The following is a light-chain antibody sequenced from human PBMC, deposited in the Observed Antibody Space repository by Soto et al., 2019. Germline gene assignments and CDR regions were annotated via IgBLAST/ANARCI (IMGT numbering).Light chain of an antibody. J-gene: IGKJ1*01. Sequence: EIVLTQSPATLSLSPGERATLSCRASQSVRGYLAWYQQKPGQAPRLVIFDASNRATGTPARFSGSGSGTDFTLIINSLEPEDFGVYYCQQRGNWPPTWTFGQGTNVEIK. CDR1: QSVRGY. V-gene: IGKV3-11*01. CDR2: DAS. CDR3: QQRGNWPPTWT.